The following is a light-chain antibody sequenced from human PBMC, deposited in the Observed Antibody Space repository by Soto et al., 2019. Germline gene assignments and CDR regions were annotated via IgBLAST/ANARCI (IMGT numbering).Light chain of an antibody. CDR1: QSISSW. V-gene: IGKV1-5*01. J-gene: IGKJ1*01. Sequence: DIQMTQSPSTLSASAGYRVTITCRASQSISSWLAWYQQKPGKAPKLLIYDASSLESRVPSRLSCSGSGTELTLTVSSLQPEDFATYSCLQHYSYQWTVGQGTTGDIK. CDR3: LQHYSYQWT. CDR2: DAS.